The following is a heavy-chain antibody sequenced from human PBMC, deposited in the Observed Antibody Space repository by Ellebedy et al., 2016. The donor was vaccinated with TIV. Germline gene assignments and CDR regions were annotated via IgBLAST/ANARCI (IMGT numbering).Heavy chain of an antibody. CDR2: ISGTYDYT. CDR3: ARNSGGSGPNWFGP. J-gene: IGHJ5*02. CDR1: GFTVSSYR. D-gene: IGHD2-15*01. Sequence: GGSLRLSXAASGFTVSSYRMNWVRLTPTKGLEWVSSISGTYDYTYYTDSVRGRFTISRDNAKNSLYLQMNSLRAEDTAVYYCARNSGGSGPNWFGPWGQGTLVTVSS. V-gene: IGHV3-21*01.